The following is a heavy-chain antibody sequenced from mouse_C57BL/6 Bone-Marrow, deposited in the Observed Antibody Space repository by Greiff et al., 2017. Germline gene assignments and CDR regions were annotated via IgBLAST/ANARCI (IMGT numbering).Heavy chain of an antibody. CDR2: INPYNGGT. Sequence: EVQLQQSGPVLVKPGASVKMSCKASGYTFTDYYMNWVKQSHGKSLEWIGVINPYNGGTSYNQKFKGKATLTVDKSSSTAYMELNSLTSEDSAVYYCASNWPDRYFHVWGTAATVPVS. CDR3: ASNWPDRYFHV. CDR1: GYTFTDYY. V-gene: IGHV1-19*01. D-gene: IGHD4-1*01. J-gene: IGHJ1*03.